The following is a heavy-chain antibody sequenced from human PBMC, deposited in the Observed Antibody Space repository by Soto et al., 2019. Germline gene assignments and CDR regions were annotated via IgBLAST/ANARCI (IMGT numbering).Heavy chain of an antibody. D-gene: IGHD2-2*01. CDR1: GFTFSTYA. Sequence: QVQVVESGGGVVQPGRSLRLSCAASGFTFSTYAMHWVRQAPGKGLEWVAVISYDGSNEYYVDSVKGRFTISRDNSKNTLYLQMNSLREEDTAVYYCAREGGYCSSTTCYDYGMDVWGQGTTVTVSS. CDR3: AREGGYCSSTTCYDYGMDV. J-gene: IGHJ6*02. V-gene: IGHV3-30-3*01. CDR2: ISYDGSNE.